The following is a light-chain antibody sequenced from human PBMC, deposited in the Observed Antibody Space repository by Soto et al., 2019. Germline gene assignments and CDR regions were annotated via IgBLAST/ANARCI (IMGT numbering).Light chain of an antibody. CDR2: GAS. V-gene: IGKV3-15*01. J-gene: IGKJ1*01. CDR3: QKYNNWPWT. CDR1: QSVSSN. Sequence: EIVMTQSPATLSVSPGERATLSWRASQSVSSNLAWYQQKPGQAPRLLIYGASTRATGIPARFSGSGSGTEFTLTISSLQSEDFAVYYCQKYNNWPWTFGQGTKVDI.